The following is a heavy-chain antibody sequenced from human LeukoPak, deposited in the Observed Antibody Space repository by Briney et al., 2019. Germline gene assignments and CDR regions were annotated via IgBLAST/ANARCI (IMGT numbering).Heavy chain of an antibody. CDR2: IYHSGST. CDR3: ARTTGLLRGWFDP. CDR1: GGSISIGYW. Sequence: SGTLSLTCAVSGGSISIGYWWNWVRQPPGKGLEWIGNIYHSGSTNYNPSLKSRVTISVDKSKNHFSLKLSSLTAADTAVYYCARTTGLLRGWFDPWGQGTLVTVSS. J-gene: IGHJ5*02. D-gene: IGHD3-22*01. V-gene: IGHV4-4*02.